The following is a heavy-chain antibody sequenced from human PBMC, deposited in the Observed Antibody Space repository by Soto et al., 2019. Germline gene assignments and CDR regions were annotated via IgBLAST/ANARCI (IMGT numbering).Heavy chain of an antibody. CDR3: ARFGSWSYSPTTFDY. CDR1: GGSISSAGYY. J-gene: IGHJ4*02. V-gene: IGHV4-31*03. D-gene: IGHD3-10*01. Sequence: QVQLQESGPGLVKPSQTLSLTCTVSGGSISSAGYYWSWIRQHPGKGLEWIGYIYYSGSTYYNPSLKSRVTISVDTSKNQFSLKLSSVTAADTAVYYCARFGSWSYSPTTFDYWGQGTLVTVSS. CDR2: IYYSGST.